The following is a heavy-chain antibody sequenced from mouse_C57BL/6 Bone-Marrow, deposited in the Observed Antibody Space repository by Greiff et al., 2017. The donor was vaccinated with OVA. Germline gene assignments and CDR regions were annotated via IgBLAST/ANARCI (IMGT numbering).Heavy chain of an antibody. Sequence: EVQGVESGGGLVQPGGSLKLSCAASGFTFSDYYMSWVRQTPEKRLEWVAYISNGGGSTYYPDTVKGRFTISRDNAKNTLYLQMSRLKSEDTAMYYCARLVGRDYSMDYWGQGTSVTVSS. CDR2: ISNGGGST. J-gene: IGHJ4*01. CDR1: GFTFSDYY. D-gene: IGHD1-1*02. V-gene: IGHV5-12*01. CDR3: ARLVGRDYSMDY.